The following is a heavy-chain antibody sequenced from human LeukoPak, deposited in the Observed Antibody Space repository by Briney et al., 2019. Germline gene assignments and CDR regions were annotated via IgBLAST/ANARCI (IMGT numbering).Heavy chain of an antibody. CDR2: IYHSGST. V-gene: IGHV4-30-2*01. J-gene: IGHJ4*02. Sequence: PSETLSLTCTVSGGSISSGGYYWSWIRQPPGKGLEWIGYIYHSGSTYYNPSLKSRVTISVDRSKNQFSLKLSSVTAAGTAVYYCARVDVGSGWSADYWGQGTLVTVSS. CDR3: ARVDVGSGWSADY. D-gene: IGHD6-19*01. CDR1: GGSISSGGYY.